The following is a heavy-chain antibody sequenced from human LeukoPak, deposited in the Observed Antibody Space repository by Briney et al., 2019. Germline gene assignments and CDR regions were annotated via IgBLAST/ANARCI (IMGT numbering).Heavy chain of an antibody. V-gene: IGHV4-59*01. CDR2: IYYSGST. D-gene: IGHD6-6*01. CDR1: GGSFSTYY. J-gene: IGHJ4*02. Sequence: SETLSLTCTVSGGSFSTYYWSWIRQPPGKGLEWIGYIYYSGSTNYNPSLKSRVTISVDTSKNQFSLKLTSVTAADTAVYYCARGYSSSSVSGGYWGQGTLVTVSS. CDR3: ARGYSSSSVSGGY.